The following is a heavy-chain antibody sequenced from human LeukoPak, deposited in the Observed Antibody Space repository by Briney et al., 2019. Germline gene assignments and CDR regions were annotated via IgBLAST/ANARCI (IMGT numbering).Heavy chain of an antibody. V-gene: IGHV1-24*01. D-gene: IGHD3-3*01. CDR3: ATAGTIFDAFDI. J-gene: IGHJ3*02. CDR1: GYTLTELS. Sequence: ASVKVSCKVSGYTLTELSMHWVRQAPGKGLEWMGGFDPEDGETIYAQKFQGRVTMTEDTSTDTAYMELSSLRSEDTAVYYCATAGTIFDAFDIRGQGTMVTVSS. CDR2: FDPEDGET.